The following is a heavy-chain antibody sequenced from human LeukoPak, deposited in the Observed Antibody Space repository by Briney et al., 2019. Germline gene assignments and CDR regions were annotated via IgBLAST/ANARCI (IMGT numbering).Heavy chain of an antibody. V-gene: IGHV3-13*03. CDR1: GFTFSSYD. CDR2: IGTAGDT. D-gene: IGHD1-26*01. Sequence: GGSLRLSCAACGFTFSSYDMHWVRQATGKGLEWVAAIGTAGDTYYPGSVKGQFTISRENAKNSLYLQMNSLRAGDTAVYYCAGWAHSGSPTNPWFDPWGQGTLVTVSS. CDR3: AGWAHSGSPTNPWFDP. J-gene: IGHJ5*02.